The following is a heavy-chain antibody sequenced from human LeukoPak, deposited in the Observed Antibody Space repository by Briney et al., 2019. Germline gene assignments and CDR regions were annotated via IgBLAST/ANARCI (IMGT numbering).Heavy chain of an antibody. CDR2: INPNSGGT. J-gene: IGHJ3*02. CDR3: ARDNGSGTRRRAFDI. Sequence: ASVKVSCKASGYTFTGYYMHWVRQAPGQGLEWMGWINPNSGGTNYAQKFQGRVTMTRDTSISTAYMELSRLRSDDTAVYYCARDNGSGTRRRAFDIWGQGTMVTVSS. V-gene: IGHV1-2*02. D-gene: IGHD3-10*01. CDR1: GYTFTGYY.